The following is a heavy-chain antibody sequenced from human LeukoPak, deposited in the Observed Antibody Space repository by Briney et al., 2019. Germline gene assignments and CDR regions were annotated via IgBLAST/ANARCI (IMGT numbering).Heavy chain of an antibody. CDR1: GFSLSTSGMR. CDR3: ARSSGYDLNFDY. D-gene: IGHD5-12*01. V-gene: IGHV2-70*04. J-gene: IGHJ4*02. CDR2: IDWDDDK. Sequence: ESGPALVNPTQTLTLTCTFSGFSLSTSGMRVSWIRQPPGKALEWLARIDWDDDKFYSTSLKTRLTISKDTSKNQVVLTMTNMDPVDTATYYCARSSGYDLNFDYWGQGTLVTVSS.